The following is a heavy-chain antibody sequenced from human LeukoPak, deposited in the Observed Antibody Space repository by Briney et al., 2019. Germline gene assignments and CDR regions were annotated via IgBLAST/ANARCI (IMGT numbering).Heavy chain of an antibody. CDR3: ARASGYSYGPGTVGY. CDR1: GGSISSYY. D-gene: IGHD5-18*01. CDR2: IYYSGST. V-gene: IGHV4-59*01. J-gene: IGHJ4*02. Sequence: SETLSVSCTVSGGSISSYYWSWIRQPPGKGLEWIGYIYYSGSTNYNPSLKSRVTISVDTSKNQFSLKLSSVTAADTAVYYCARASGYSYGPGTVGYWGQGTLVTVSS.